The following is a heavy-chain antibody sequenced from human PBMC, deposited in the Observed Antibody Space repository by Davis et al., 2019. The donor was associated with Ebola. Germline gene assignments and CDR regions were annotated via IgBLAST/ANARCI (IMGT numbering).Heavy chain of an antibody. CDR2: ISGSGDRT. CDR3: ARRTDFDY. J-gene: IGHJ4*02. Sequence: GESLKISCAASGFTFSSCGMNWVRQAPGKGLEWVSGISGSGDRTYYADSVKGRFTISRDNSKNTLYLQMNSLRAEDTAVYYCARRTDFDYWGQGTLVTVSS. D-gene: IGHD1-14*01. CDR1: GFTFSSCG. V-gene: IGHV3-23*01.